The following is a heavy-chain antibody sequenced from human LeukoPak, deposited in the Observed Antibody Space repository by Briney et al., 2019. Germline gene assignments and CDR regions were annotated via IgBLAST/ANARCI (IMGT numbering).Heavy chain of an antibody. D-gene: IGHD3-10*01. CDR2: IYPGDSDS. V-gene: IGHV5-51*01. CDR3: ARQHPQLFGECDY. J-gene: IGHJ4*02. CDR1: GYSFTSYW. Sequence: KRGESLKISCKGSGYSFTSYWIGWVRQMPGKGLEWMGIIYPGDSDSRYSPSFQGQVTISADKSISTAYLQWSSLKASDTAMYYCARQHPQLFGECDYWGQGTLVTVSS.